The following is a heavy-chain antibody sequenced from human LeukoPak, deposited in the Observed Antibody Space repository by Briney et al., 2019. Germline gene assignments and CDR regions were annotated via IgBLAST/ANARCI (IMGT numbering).Heavy chain of an antibody. J-gene: IGHJ4*02. Sequence: PGGSLRLSCVASGFTFCDYYMSWIRQAPGKGLEWVSYIRSSGTTIHYADSVKGRFTISRDNAKNSLYLQMNSLRAEDTAVYYCARDRGAVTDVFDYRGQGTLVTVSS. D-gene: IGHD6-19*01. CDR3: ARDRGAVTDVFDY. CDR1: GFTFCDYY. V-gene: IGHV3-11*04. CDR2: IRSSGTTI.